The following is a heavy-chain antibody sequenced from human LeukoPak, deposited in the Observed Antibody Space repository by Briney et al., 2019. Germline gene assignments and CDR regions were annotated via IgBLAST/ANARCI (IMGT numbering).Heavy chain of an antibody. V-gene: IGHV3-30*14. CDR3: ASYSGSWGHYYYGMDV. CDR1: GFTFSGYA. D-gene: IGHD6-13*01. CDR2: ISYDGSNK. J-gene: IGHJ6*02. Sequence: PGRSLRLSCAASGFTFSGYAMHWVRQAPGKGLEWVAVISYDGSNKYYADSVKGRFTISRDNSKNTLYLQMNSLRAEDTAVYYCASYSGSWGHYYYGMDVWGQGTTVTVS.